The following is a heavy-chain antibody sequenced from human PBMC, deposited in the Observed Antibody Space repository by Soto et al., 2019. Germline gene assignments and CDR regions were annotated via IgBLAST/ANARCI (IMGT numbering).Heavy chain of an antibody. V-gene: IGHV4-38-2*01. CDR3: ASVGPWVPYYYDSSPYTFENWFDP. CDR2: FYHGGST. D-gene: IGHD3-22*01. J-gene: IGHJ5*02. CDR1: GYSISSCYY. Sequence: SETLSLTCAVSGYSISSCYYWGWLRQPPGKGLECIGSFYHGGSTYYNPSLNSRVTLSIDMTNNHVSLILNSVTAADTAVYYCASVGPWVPYYYDSSPYTFENWFDPWGQGTLVTVSS.